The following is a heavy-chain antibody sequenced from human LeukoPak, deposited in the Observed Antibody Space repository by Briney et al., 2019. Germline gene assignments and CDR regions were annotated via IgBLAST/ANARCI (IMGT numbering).Heavy chain of an antibody. V-gene: IGHV6-1*01. Sequence: PSQTLSLTCAIYGDSVSSNSAAWNWIRQSPSRGLEWLGRTYYRSKWYNHYAVSVKSRIIINPDTSKNQLSLQLNSVTPEDTAVYYCVRVEYSSSYYFDSWGQGTLVTVSS. CDR3: VRVEYSSSYYFDS. CDR1: GDSVSSNSAA. D-gene: IGHD6-6*01. CDR2: TYYRSKWYN. J-gene: IGHJ4*02.